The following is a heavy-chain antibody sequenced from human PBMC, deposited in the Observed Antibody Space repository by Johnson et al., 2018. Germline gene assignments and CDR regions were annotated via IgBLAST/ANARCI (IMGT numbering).Heavy chain of an antibody. CDR2: INHSGST. V-gene: IGHV4-34*01. J-gene: IGHJ3*02. CDR1: GGSFSGYY. D-gene: IGHD3-22*01. CDR3: ARVYYYDSSAFDAFDI. Sequence: VQLQQWGAALLKPSETLSLTCAVYGGSFSGYYWSWIRQPPGKGLEWIGEINHSGSTNYNPSLKSRVTISVDTAKNQFSLKLSSVTAADTAVYYCARVYYYDSSAFDAFDIWGQGTMVTVSS.